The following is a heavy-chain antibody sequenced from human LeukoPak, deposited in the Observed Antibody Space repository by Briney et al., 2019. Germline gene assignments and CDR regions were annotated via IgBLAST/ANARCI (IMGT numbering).Heavy chain of an antibody. CDR3: AKCGYSYGLYYFDY. Sequence: PGGSLRLSCAASGFTFSSYGMSWVRQAPGKGLEWVSAISGSGGSTYYADSVKGRFTISRDNSKNTLYLQMNSLRAEDTAVYYCAKCGYSYGLYYFDYWGQGTLVTVSS. D-gene: IGHD5-18*01. CDR1: GFTFSSYG. V-gene: IGHV3-23*01. CDR2: ISGSGGST. J-gene: IGHJ4*02.